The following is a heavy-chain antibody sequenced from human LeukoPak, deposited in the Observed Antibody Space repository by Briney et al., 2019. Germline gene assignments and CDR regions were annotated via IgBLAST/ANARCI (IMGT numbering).Heavy chain of an antibody. Sequence: PGGSLRLSCAASGFTVSSNYMIWVRQAPGKGLEWGSDIYSGGSTYYADSVKGRFTISRDNSKNTLYLQMNSLRAEDTAVYYCARDIVVVVAAYYYYYGMDVWGQGTTVTVSS. CDR3: ARDIVVVVAAYYYYYGMDV. V-gene: IGHV3-53*01. CDR2: IYSGGST. D-gene: IGHD2-15*01. J-gene: IGHJ6*02. CDR1: GFTVSSNY.